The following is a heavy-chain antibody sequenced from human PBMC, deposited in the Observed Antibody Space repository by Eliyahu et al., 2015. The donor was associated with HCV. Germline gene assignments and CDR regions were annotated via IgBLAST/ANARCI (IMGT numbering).Heavy chain of an antibody. CDR3: ARGGGRGYSYGLNAFDI. V-gene: IGHV3-13*01. Sequence: EVQLVESGGGLVQPGGSLRLSCAASGFTFXSYDMHWVRQATGKGLEWVSAIGTAGDTYYPGSVKGRFTISRENAKNSLYLQMNSLRAGDTAVYYCARGGGRGYSYGLNAFDIWGQGTMVTVSS. D-gene: IGHD5-18*01. J-gene: IGHJ3*02. CDR2: IGTAGDT. CDR1: GFTFXSYD.